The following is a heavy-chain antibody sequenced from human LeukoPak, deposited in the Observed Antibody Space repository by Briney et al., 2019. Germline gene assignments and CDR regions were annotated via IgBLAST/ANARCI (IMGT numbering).Heavy chain of an antibody. CDR1: GGSISSSSYY. V-gene: IGHV4-39*01. CDR3: ASGAGWNDQALGY. D-gene: IGHD1-1*01. J-gene: IGHJ4*02. Sequence: PSETLSLTCTVSGGSISSSSYYWGWIRQPPGKGLEWIGSIYYSGSTYYNPSLKSRVTIHVDTSKIQFSLKLSSVTAADTAVYYCASGAGWNDQALGYWGQGTLVTVSS. CDR2: IYYSGST.